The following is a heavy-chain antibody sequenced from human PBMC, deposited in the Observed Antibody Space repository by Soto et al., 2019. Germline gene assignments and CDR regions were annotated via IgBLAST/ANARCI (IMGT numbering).Heavy chain of an antibody. CDR3: AREREGDYNPFDY. Sequence: KSSETLSLTCTVSGGSISSGDYYWSWIRQPPGKGLEWIGYIYYSGSTYYNPSLKSRVTISVDTSKNQFSLKLSSVTAADTAVYYCAREREGDYNPFDYWGQGTLVTVSS. CDR1: GGSISSGDYY. V-gene: IGHV4-30-4*01. J-gene: IGHJ4*02. D-gene: IGHD4-4*01. CDR2: IYYSGST.